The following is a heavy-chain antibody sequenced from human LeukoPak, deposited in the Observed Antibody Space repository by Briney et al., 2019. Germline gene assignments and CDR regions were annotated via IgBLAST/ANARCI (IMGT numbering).Heavy chain of an antibody. V-gene: IGHV4-34*01. J-gene: IGHJ4*02. CDR2: INRSGST. Sequence: SETLSLTCAVYGGSFSGYYWSWIRQPPGKGLEWIGEINRSGSTNYNPSLKSRVTISVDTSKNQFSLKLSSVTAADTAVYYCARLTTSRWIDYWGQGTLVTVSS. D-gene: IGHD4-11*01. CDR1: GGSFSGYY. CDR3: ARLTTSRWIDY.